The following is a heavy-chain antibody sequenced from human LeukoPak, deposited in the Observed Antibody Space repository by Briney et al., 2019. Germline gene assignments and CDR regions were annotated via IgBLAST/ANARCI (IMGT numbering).Heavy chain of an antibody. V-gene: IGHV3-23*01. Sequence: GGSLRLSCEASGFTFGNFVMTWVRQAPGKGLQWVSGITGSSTWTYYAASVKGRFTVSRDNSQNTLHLQMNSLRADDTAVYYCARELVSSRTGYFDLWGRGTLVTVSS. D-gene: IGHD3/OR15-3a*01. CDR2: ITGSSTWT. J-gene: IGHJ2*01. CDR3: ARELVSSRTGYFDL. CDR1: GFTFGNFV.